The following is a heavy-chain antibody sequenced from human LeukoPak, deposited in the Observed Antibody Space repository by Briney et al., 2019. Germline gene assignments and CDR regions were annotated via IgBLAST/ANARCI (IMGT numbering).Heavy chain of an antibody. V-gene: IGHV5-51*07. CDR3: ARHGDFGGD. D-gene: IGHD3-3*01. Sequence: GESLKISCRVSGYRFTRTWIAWVQQMPGKGLEYMGIIYPDDSDTRYSPSFQGQVNISADKSISTAYLQWSSLKASDTAMYYCARHGDFGGDWGQGTLVTVSS. J-gene: IGHJ4*02. CDR1: GYRFTRTW. CDR2: IYPDDSDT.